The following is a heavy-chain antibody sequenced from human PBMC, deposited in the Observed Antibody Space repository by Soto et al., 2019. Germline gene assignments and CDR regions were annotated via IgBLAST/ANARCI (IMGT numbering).Heavy chain of an antibody. J-gene: IGHJ4*02. CDR3: AREGGESSDGLYYFDS. CDR1: GGSFSGYY. Sequence: SETLSLTCAVYGGSFSGYYWSWIRQPPWKGLEWIGEINHSGSTNYNPSLKSRLAISIDTSKNQFSLKLSSVTAADTAVYFCAREGGESSDGLYYFDSWGQGSLVTVSS. V-gene: IGHV4-34*01. CDR2: INHSGST. D-gene: IGHD3-16*01.